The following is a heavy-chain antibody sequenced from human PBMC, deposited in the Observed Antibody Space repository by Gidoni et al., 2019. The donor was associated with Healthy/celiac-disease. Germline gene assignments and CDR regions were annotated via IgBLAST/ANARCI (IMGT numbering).Heavy chain of an antibody. V-gene: IGHV4-31*03. Sequence: QVQLQESGQGLVKPSQTLSLPCTFSGGSISSGGSYWSWIRQHPGKGLEWIGYIYYSGSTYYNPSLKSRVTISVDTSKNQFSLKLSSVTAADTAVYYCARAGGSAGWFDPWGQGTLVTVSS. CDR3: ARAGGSAGWFDP. CDR1: GGSISSGGSY. CDR2: IYYSGST. J-gene: IGHJ5*02.